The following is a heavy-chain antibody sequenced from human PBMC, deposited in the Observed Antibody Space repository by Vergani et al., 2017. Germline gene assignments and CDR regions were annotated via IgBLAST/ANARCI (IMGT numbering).Heavy chain of an antibody. CDR2: ISSSSSYI. D-gene: IGHD3-9*01. Sequence: EVQLVESGGGLVKPGGSLRLSCVASGFTFSSYSMNWVRQAPGKGLEWVSSISSSSSYIYYADSVKGRFTISRENAKKSLYLQMNSLRAEDTAVYYCARADILTGWSWFDPWGQGTLVTVSS. CDR1: GFTFSSYS. J-gene: IGHJ5*02. V-gene: IGHV3-21*01. CDR3: ARADILTGWSWFDP.